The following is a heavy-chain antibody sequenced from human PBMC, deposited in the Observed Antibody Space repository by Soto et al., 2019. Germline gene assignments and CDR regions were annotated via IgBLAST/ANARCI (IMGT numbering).Heavy chain of an antibody. D-gene: IGHD6-13*01. V-gene: IGHV4-59*01. CDR2: IYYSGST. J-gene: IGHJ5*02. Sequence: QVQLQESGPGLVKPSETLSLTCTVSGGSISSYYWSWIRQPPGKGLEWIGYIYYSGSTNYNPSLKSRVTISVDTSKNQFSLKLSSVTAADTAVYYCASARGGSSWYAWFAPWGQGTLVTVSS. CDR1: GGSISSYY. CDR3: ASARGGSSWYAWFAP.